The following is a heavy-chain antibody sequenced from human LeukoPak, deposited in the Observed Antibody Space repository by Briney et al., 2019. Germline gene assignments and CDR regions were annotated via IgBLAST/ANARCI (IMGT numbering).Heavy chain of an antibody. V-gene: IGHV3-30*03. CDR2: IPYDGSNK. CDR3: ARDTVRGIVFYYFDY. J-gene: IGHJ4*02. Sequence: GRSLRPSCAASAFTLSSYVTHWVRQAPGKGLEWVAVIPYDGSNKYYADSVKGRFTISRDNSKNTLYLQMNSLRAEDTAVYYCARDTVRGIVFYYFDYWGQGTLVTVSS. CDR1: AFTLSSYV. D-gene: IGHD3-10*01.